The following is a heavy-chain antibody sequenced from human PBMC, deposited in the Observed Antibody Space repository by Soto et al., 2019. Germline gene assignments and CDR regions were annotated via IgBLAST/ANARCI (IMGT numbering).Heavy chain of an antibody. Sequence: SETLSLTCTVSGGSIRDYFWTWIRQPPGKGLEWIGYIYYSGRTNYNPSLKSRVSISVDTSKNHFSLQLRSVTAADTAVYYCARVGGDDFGNSGGFDYWGQGPLVTVSS. D-gene: IGHD4-17*01. J-gene: IGHJ4*02. CDR3: ARVGGDDFGNSGGFDY. CDR1: GGSIRDYF. CDR2: IYYSGRT. V-gene: IGHV4-59*01.